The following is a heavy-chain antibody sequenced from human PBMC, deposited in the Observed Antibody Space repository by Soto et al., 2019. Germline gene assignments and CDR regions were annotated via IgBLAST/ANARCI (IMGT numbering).Heavy chain of an antibody. CDR3: ATGLRTGNYGMDV. CDR1: GGTFSNDA. CDR2: IIPIFGTT. V-gene: IGHV1-69*01. J-gene: IGHJ6*02. D-gene: IGHD3-10*01. Sequence: QERLVQAGAEVKKPGSSVSISCRASGGTFSNDAVSWVRQAPGQGLQWMGGIIPIFGTTHYAQKFQGRVTITADESTATAYMELRSVTSEDTAVYYCATGLRTGNYGMDVWGQGTAVTVSS.